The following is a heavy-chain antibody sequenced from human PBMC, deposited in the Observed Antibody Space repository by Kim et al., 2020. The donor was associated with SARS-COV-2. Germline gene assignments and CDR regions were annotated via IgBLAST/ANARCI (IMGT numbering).Heavy chain of an antibody. D-gene: IGHD3-10*01. V-gene: IGHV1-69*01. CDR2: A. CDR3: ATLRRGAMVRG. Sequence: ANYAQKFQGRVTITADESTSTAYMELSSLRSEDTAVYYCATLRRGAMVRGWGQGTLVTVSS. J-gene: IGHJ4*02.